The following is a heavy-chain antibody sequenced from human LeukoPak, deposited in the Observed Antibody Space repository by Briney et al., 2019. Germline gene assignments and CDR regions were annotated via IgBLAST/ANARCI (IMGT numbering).Heavy chain of an antibody. CDR3: ARVGRYYGMDV. V-gene: IGHV3-13*04. CDR2: IGTAGDT. CDR1: GFTFSSYD. J-gene: IGHJ6*02. Sequence: GGSLRLSCAASGFTFSSYDTHWVRQATGKGLEWVSAIGTAGDTYYPGSVKGRFTISRENAKNSLYLQMNSPRAGDTAVYYCARVGRYYGMDVWGQGTTVTVSS.